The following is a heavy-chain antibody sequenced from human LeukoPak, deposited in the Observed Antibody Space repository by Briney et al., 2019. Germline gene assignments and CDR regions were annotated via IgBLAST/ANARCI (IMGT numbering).Heavy chain of an antibody. V-gene: IGHV4-4*07. D-gene: IGHD3-22*01. CDR1: GGITSYY. CDR3: AREARGSNGYYYNF. J-gene: IGHJ4*02. Sequence: PSETLSLTCTVSGGITSYYWTWIRQPAGKGLEWIGRIYTSGSTDYNPSLKSRVTMSVDMSKNQISLKLTSVTAADTAVYYCAREARGSNGYYYNFWGQGSLVTVSS. CDR2: IYTSGST.